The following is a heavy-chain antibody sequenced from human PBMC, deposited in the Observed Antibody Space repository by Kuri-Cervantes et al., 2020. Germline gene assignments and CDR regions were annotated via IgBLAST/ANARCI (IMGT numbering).Heavy chain of an antibody. J-gene: IGHJ6*02. V-gene: IGHV3-21*01. D-gene: IGHD5-12*01. CDR3: ARENDYSSGYDWDYYYDMDV. CDR1: GFTFSSYS. CDR2: ISSSSYI. Sequence: GESLKISCAASGFTFSSYSMNWVRQAPGKGLEWVSSISSSSYIYYADSVKGRFTISRDNAKNSLYLQMNSLRAEDTAVYYCARENDYSSGYDWDYYYDMDVWGQGTTVTVSS.